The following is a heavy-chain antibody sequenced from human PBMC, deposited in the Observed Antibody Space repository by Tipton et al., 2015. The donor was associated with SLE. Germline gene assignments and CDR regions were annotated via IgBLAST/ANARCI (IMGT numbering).Heavy chain of an antibody. J-gene: IGHJ4*02. Sequence: LRLSCAASGFTFSYYWGWIRQPPGKGLEWIGSIYYSGSTYYNPSLKSRVTISVDTSKNQFSLKLSSVTAADTAVYYCARFGTVFDYWGQGTLVTVSS. D-gene: IGHD1-7*01. CDR1: GFTFSYY. CDR3: ARFGTVFDY. V-gene: IGHV4-38-2*01. CDR2: IYYSGST.